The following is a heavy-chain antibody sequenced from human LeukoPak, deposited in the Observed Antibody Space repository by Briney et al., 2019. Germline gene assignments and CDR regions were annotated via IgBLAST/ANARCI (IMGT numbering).Heavy chain of an antibody. CDR2: IRSKANSYAT. Sequence: QAGGSLRLSCAASGFTFSGSAMHWVRQASGKGLEWVGRIRSKANSYATAYAASVKGRFTISRDDSKNTAYLQMNSLKTEDTAVYYCTSTVTTRDYWGQGTLVTVSS. CDR1: GFTFSGSA. J-gene: IGHJ4*02. V-gene: IGHV3-73*01. CDR3: TSTVTTRDY. D-gene: IGHD4-17*01.